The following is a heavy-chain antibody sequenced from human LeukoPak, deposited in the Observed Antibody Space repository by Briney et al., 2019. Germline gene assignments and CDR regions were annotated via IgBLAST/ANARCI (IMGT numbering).Heavy chain of an antibody. V-gene: IGHV3-30-3*01. CDR1: GFTFSSYT. CDR3: ARGGQGYDLNWFDP. D-gene: IGHD3-3*01. J-gene: IGHJ5*02. Sequence: GGSLRLSCAASGFTFSSYTIHWVRQAPGKGLEWVTIISYDGSNKYYADSVKGRFTISRDNSKNALYLQMNSLRAEDTAVYYCARGGQGYDLNWFDPWGQGTLVTVSS. CDR2: ISYDGSNK.